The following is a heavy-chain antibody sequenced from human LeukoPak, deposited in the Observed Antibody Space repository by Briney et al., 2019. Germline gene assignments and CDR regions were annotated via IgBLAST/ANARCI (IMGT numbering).Heavy chain of an antibody. CDR3: ARSSGAYRSFDY. CDR2: IYYSGTT. D-gene: IGHD1-26*01. V-gene: IGHV4-59*01. CDR1: GGSISSYY. J-gene: IGHJ4*02. Sequence: SEPLSLTCTVSGGSISSYYWSWIRQPTGKGLEWIGYIYYSGTTDYNPSLKSRVTISVDTSKNQFSLKVSSVTAADTAVYYCARSSGAYRSFDYWGQGTLVPVSS.